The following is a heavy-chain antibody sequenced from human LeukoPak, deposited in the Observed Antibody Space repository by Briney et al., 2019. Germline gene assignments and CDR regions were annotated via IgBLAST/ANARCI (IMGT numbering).Heavy chain of an antibody. D-gene: IGHD5-18*01. J-gene: IGHJ4*02. Sequence: GASVKVSCKASGYTFTSYGISWVRQAPGQGLEWMGRIIPILGIANYAQKFQGRVTITADKSTSTAYMELSSLRSEDTAVYYCARLFYSYGATFDYWGQGTLVTVSS. CDR3: ARLFYSYGATFDY. CDR2: IIPILGIA. CDR1: GYTFTSYG. V-gene: IGHV1-69*04.